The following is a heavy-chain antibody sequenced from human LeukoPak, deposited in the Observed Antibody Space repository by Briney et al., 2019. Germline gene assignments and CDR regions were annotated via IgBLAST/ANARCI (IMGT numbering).Heavy chain of an antibody. V-gene: IGHV4-38-2*02. CDR2: IYHSGST. J-gene: IGHJ4*02. D-gene: IGHD7-27*01. CDR3: ARVSTGGPRRHFDY. CDR1: GYSISSGYY. Sequence: ASETLSLTCTVSGYSISSGYYWGWIRQPPGKGLEWIGSIYHSGSTYYNPSLKSRVTISVDTSKNQFSLKLSSVTAADTAVYYCARVSTGGPRRHFDYWGQGTLVTVSS.